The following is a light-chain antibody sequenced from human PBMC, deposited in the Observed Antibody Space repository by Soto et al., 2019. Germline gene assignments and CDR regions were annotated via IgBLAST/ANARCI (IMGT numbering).Light chain of an antibody. CDR2: GAS. V-gene: IGKV3-20*01. CDR3: QHYGTSPTWT. Sequence: DIVLTQSPGTLSLSPGERATLSCRASQSVSGSYLAWYQQKPGQAPRLLIYGASSRATGIPDRFSGDGSGTDFTLTISRLEPEDFVVYYCQHYGTSPTWTFGQGPRWKSN. CDR1: QSVSGSY. J-gene: IGKJ1*01.